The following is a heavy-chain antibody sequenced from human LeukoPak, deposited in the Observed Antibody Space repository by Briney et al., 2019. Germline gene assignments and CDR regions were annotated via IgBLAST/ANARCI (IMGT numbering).Heavy chain of an antibody. D-gene: IGHD6-6*01. J-gene: IGHJ4*02. V-gene: IGHV4-39*01. CDR3: ARHISRYSSPSGGGY. CDR2: IYYSGST. CDR1: GGSISSSSYY. Sequence: SETLSLTCTVSGGSISSSSYYWGWIRQPPGKGLEWIGSIYYSGSTYYNPSLKSRVAISVDTSNNQLSLKLSSVTAADTAVYYCARHISRYSSPSGGGYWGQGTLVTVSS.